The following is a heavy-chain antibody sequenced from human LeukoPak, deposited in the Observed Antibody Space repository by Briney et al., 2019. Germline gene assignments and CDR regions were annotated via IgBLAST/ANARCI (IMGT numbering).Heavy chain of an antibody. Sequence: GGSLRLSCAASGFTFSSYWMSWVRQAPGKGLEWVANIKQDGSEKYYVDSVKGRFTISRDNAKNSLYLQMNNLRAADTAIYYCAKEIEAAGRPAIDYWGRGTLVTVSS. CDR3: AKEIEAAGRPAIDY. CDR2: IKQDGSEK. CDR1: GFTFSSYW. D-gene: IGHD6-13*01. V-gene: IGHV3-7*03. J-gene: IGHJ4*02.